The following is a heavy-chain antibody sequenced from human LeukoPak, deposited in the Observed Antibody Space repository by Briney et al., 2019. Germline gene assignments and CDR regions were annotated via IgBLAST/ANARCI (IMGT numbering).Heavy chain of an antibody. D-gene: IGHD3-10*01. V-gene: IGHV4-4*07. CDR1: GGSLSDYF. CDR3: ARAWGSESYYNRAFDI. CDR2: IYGGGLFGIGSGRT. J-gene: IGHJ3*02. Sequence: SETLSLTCTVSGGSLSDYFWTWVRQPTGKGLEWIGRIYGGGLFGIGSGRTDYNPSLKSRVSISVDTYKKQVSLKLTSVSVADTAVYYCARAWGSESYYNRAFDIWGQGTMVTVSS.